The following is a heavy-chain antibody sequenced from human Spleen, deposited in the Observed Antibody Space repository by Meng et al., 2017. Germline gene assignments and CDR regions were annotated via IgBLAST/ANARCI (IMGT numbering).Heavy chain of an antibody. Sequence: VQLVESGGGVVQPGRSLTLSCAASGFTFRRYGMHWVRQAPGKGLEWVSYISSSGTTKYSADSVKGRFTISRDNAKNSLYLQMNSLRAEDTAVYYCARGQTGDDAFDIWGQGTMVTVSS. CDR2: ISSSGTTK. CDR1: GFTFRRYG. J-gene: IGHJ3*02. V-gene: IGHV3-48*04. D-gene: IGHD7-27*01. CDR3: ARGQTGDDAFDI.